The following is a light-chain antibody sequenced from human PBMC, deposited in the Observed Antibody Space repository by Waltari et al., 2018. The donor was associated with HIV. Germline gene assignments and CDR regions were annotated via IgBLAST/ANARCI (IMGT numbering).Light chain of an antibody. CDR3: QHYNNWPLLT. Sequence: EIVMTQSPATLSVSPGERATLSCRASQSVSSNLAWYQQKPGQAPRLLIYGASTRATGIPARFSGSGSGTEFTLTISRLQSEDFAVYYCQHYNNWPLLTFGGGTKVEIK. CDR2: GAS. J-gene: IGKJ4*01. V-gene: IGKV3-15*01. CDR1: QSVSSN.